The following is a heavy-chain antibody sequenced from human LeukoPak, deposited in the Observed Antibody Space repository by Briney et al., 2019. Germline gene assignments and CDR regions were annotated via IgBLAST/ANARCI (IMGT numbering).Heavy chain of an antibody. CDR2: IYSGGST. J-gene: IGHJ4*02. Sequence: GGSLRLSWAASGFTVSSNYMSWVRQAPGKGLEWVSVIYSGGSTYYADSVKGRFTISRDNSKNTLYLQMNSLRAEDTAVYYCARGTPNWGMFDYWGQGTLVTVSS. CDR3: ARGTPNWGMFDY. V-gene: IGHV3-66*02. CDR1: GFTVSSNY. D-gene: IGHD7-27*01.